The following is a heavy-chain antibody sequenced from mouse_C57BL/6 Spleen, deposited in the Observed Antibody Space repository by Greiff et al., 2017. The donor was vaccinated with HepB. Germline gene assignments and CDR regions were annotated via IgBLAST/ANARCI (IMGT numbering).Heavy chain of an antibody. J-gene: IGHJ3*01. D-gene: IGHD1-1*01. V-gene: IGHV5-4*01. CDR3: ARDGYGSSYWFAY. Sequence: EVQLVESGGGLVKPGGSLKLSCAASGFTFSSYAMSWVRQTPEKRLEWVATISDGGSYTYYPDNVKGRFTISRDNAKNNLYLQMSHLKSEDTAMYDCARDGYGSSYWFAYWGQGTLVTVSA. CDR1: GFTFSSYA. CDR2: ISDGGSYT.